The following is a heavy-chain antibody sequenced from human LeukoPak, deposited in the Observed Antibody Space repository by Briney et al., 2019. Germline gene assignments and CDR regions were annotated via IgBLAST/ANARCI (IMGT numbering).Heavy chain of an antibody. Sequence: KTSETLSLTCTVSGVSISSGGYYWSWIRQHPGKGLEWIGYIYYSGSTYYNPSLKSRVTISVDTSKNQFSLKLSSVTAADTAVYYCARVMDHCSSTSCYEGGRFAFDIWGQGTMVTVSS. V-gene: IGHV4-31*03. J-gene: IGHJ3*02. CDR3: ARVMDHCSSTSCYEGGRFAFDI. CDR1: GVSISSGGYY. D-gene: IGHD2-2*01. CDR2: IYYSGST.